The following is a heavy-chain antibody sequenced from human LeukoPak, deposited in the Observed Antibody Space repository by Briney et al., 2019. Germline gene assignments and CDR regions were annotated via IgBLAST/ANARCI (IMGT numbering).Heavy chain of an antibody. CDR3: AKEIVGAPTPGAY. V-gene: IGHV4-4*02. D-gene: IGHD1-26*01. Sequence: SSETLSLTCAVSTDSITSNWWSWVRQPPGKGLEWIGEVHKSGSTNYYPSLQSRVTISIDKSKNQIALELTSVTAADTADYYCAKEIVGAPTPGAYWGQGILVTVSS. CDR2: VHKSGST. J-gene: IGHJ4*02. CDR1: TDSITSNW.